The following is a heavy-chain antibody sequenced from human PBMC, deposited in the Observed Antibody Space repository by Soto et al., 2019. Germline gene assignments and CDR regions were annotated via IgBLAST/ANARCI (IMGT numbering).Heavy chain of an antibody. CDR1: GVSISSSSYY. CDR2: IYYSGST. CDR3: ARHVPPGVVTFLGKAFAY. V-gene: IGHV4-39*01. Sequence: SETLSLTCTVSGVSISSSSYYWGWIRQPPGKGLEWIGSIYYSGSTYYNPSLKSRVTISVDTSKNQFSLKLSSVTAADTAVYYCARHVPPGVVTFLGKAFAYWGQGTLVTIS. J-gene: IGHJ4*02. D-gene: IGHD2-21*02.